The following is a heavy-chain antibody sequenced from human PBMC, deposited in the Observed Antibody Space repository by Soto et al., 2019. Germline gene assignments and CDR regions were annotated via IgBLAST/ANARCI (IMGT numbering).Heavy chain of an antibody. CDR3: ARHSLVTPARPIPDY. V-gene: IGHV4-39*01. Sequence: QLQLQESGPGLVKPSETLSLTCTVSGGSISSSSYYWGWIRQPPGKGLEWIGSIYYSGSTYYNPSLTGRVTISGHTSKNQFALKLSSVTAADTAVYYCARHSLVTPARPIPDYWGQGTLVTVSS. CDR1: GGSISSSSYY. J-gene: IGHJ4*02. CDR2: IYYSGST. D-gene: IGHD2-2*02.